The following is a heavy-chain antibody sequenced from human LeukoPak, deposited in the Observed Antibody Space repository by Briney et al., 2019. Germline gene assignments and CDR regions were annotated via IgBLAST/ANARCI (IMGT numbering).Heavy chain of an antibody. CDR2: VCGSGRNT. J-gene: IGHJ4*02. CDR3: VKSRRVGANQRGLFDY. V-gene: IGHV3-23*01. CDR1: GFGFSNYA. Sequence: AGGYLMLSCATFGFGFSNYAMSWVRQTPGKGLEGLSSVCGSGRNTFYPDSVEGRFTISRDNSKNTVYLKMNSLRADDTAVYYCVKSRRVGANQRGLFDYWGQGTLVTVSP. D-gene: IGHD1-26*01.